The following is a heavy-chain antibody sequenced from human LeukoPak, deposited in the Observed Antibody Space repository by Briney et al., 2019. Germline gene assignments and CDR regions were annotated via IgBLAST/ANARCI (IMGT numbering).Heavy chain of an antibody. CDR2: IHVGNGNT. Sequence: ASVKVSFKASRYPFTSYAMHWVRQAPGQRLEWMGWIHVGNGNTEYSQKFQGRVTITRDTPATTTYMELSSLRSEDTAVYYCATGELPIPYYFDYWGQGTLVTVSS. J-gene: IGHJ4*02. D-gene: IGHD1-26*01. CDR1: RYPFTSYA. V-gene: IGHV1-3*01. CDR3: ATGELPIPYYFDY.